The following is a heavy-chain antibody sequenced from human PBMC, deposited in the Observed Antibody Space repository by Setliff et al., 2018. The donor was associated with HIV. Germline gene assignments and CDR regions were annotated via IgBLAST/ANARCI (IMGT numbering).Heavy chain of an antibody. J-gene: IGHJ5*02. D-gene: IGHD4-17*01. CDR3: VRGCGDTCDSWFDP. CDR2: ISGAGHVT. CDR1: GFTFSNYA. Sequence: GGSLRLSCAASGFTFSNYAMNWVRQAPGKGLECISHISGAGHVTYYGDSVRGRFTSSRDNARNSLYLQMNSLRVEDTAVYYCVRGCGDTCDSWFDPWGQGSLVTVSS. V-gene: IGHV3-21*06.